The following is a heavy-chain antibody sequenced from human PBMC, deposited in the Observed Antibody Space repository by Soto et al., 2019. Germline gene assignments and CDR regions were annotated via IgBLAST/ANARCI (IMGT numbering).Heavy chain of an antibody. CDR3: ARVSFSSRAYYYYGMDV. CDR2: INHSGST. CDR1: GGSFSGYY. J-gene: IGHJ6*02. V-gene: IGHV4-34*01. D-gene: IGHD6-13*01. Sequence: PSETLSLTCAVYGGSFSGYYWSWIRQPPGKGLEWIGEINHSGSTNYNPSLKSRVTISVDTSKNQFSLKLSSVTAADTAVYYCARVSFSSRAYYYYGMDVWGQGTTVTVSS.